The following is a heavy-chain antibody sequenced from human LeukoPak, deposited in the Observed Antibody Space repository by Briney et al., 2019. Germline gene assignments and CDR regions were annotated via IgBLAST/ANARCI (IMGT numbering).Heavy chain of an antibody. D-gene: IGHD2-21*01. V-gene: IGHV3-23*01. CDR1: GFRFRNYV. CDR3: VKGPRDTYGTNWFAS. Sequence: PAGSLRLSYVASGFRFRNYVMRWVRQAPAKGLQWVSQISGTGGATWYAGFARDRFTISRDNSKKTLYLQMSVLRVEDTAGYYCVKGPRDTYGTNWFASRVQGTLLIVSS. J-gene: IGHJ5*01. CDR2: ISGTGGAT.